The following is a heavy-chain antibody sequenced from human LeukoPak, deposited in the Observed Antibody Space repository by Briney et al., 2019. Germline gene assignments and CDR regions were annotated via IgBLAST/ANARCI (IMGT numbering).Heavy chain of an antibody. V-gene: IGHV3-30*02. CDR3: ARVLGSPTNDY. CDR2: IRYDGSNK. Sequence: GGSLRLSCAASGFTFSSYGMYWVRQAPGKGLEWVAFIRYDGSNKYYADSVKGRFTISRDNSKNTLYLQMNSLRAEDTAVYYCARVLGSPTNDYWGQGTLVTVSS. J-gene: IGHJ4*02. CDR1: GFTFSSYG. D-gene: IGHD1-26*01.